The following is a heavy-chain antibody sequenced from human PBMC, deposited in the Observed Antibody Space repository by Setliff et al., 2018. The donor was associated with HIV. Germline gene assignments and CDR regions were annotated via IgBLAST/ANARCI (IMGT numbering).Heavy chain of an antibody. D-gene: IGHD3-22*01. CDR1: GYSISSDYY. Sequence: SETLSLTCTVSGYSISSDYYWGWIRQPPGKGLEWIGNIHHSGTAYDNPSLKSRVTISVDPSKNQILLRLSSVTAADTAVYYCASRIYYYDSNNFLREEGFDPWGQGTLVTVSS. CDR3: ASRIYYYDSNNFLREEGFDP. CDR2: IHHSGTA. J-gene: IGHJ5*02. V-gene: IGHV4-38-2*02.